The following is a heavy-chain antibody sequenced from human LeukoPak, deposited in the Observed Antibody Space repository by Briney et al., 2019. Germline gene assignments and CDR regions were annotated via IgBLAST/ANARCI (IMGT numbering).Heavy chain of an antibody. CDR3: ARAGGYCTNGVCYHETQLEYYYYYYYMDV. V-gene: IGHV1-69*13. Sequence: RASVTVSCKASGGTFNSYAISWVRQAPGQGLEWMGGIIPIFGTANYAQKFQGRVTITADESTSTAYMELSSLRSEDTAVYYCARAGGYCTNGVCYHETQLEYYYYYYYMDVWGKGTTVTVSS. CDR2: IIPIFGTA. D-gene: IGHD2-8*01. J-gene: IGHJ6*03. CDR1: GGTFNSYA.